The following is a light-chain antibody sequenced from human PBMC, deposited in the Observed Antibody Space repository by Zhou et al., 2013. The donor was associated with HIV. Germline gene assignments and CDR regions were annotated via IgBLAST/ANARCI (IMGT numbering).Light chain of an antibody. CDR1: QSVSSSY. CDR2: SVS. CDR3: QQYGSSPWT. Sequence: EIVLTQSPGTLSLSPGERATLSCRASQSVSSSYLAWYQQKPGQAPRLLIFSVSSRATGIPDRFSGSGSGTDFTLTISRLEPEDFAVYYCQQYGSSPWTFGQETKVEIK. J-gene: IGKJ1*01. V-gene: IGKV3-20*01.